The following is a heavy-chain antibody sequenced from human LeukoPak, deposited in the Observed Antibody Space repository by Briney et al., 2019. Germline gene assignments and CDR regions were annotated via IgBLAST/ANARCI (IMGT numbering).Heavy chain of an antibody. V-gene: IGHV3-48*01. CDR3: ARGSGYSYGFTGRERTKSRLDY. CDR2: ISSSSSTI. J-gene: IGHJ4*02. D-gene: IGHD5-18*01. CDR1: GFTFSSYS. Sequence: GSLRLSCAASGFTFSSYSMNWVRQAPGKGLEWVSYISSSSSTIYYADSVKGRFTISRDNAKNSLYLQMNSLRAEDTAVYYCARGSGYSYGFTGRERTKSRLDYWGQGTLVTVSS.